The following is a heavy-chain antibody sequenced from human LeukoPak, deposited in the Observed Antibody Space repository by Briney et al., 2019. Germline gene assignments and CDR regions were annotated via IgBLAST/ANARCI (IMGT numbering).Heavy chain of an antibody. D-gene: IGHD2-2*01. J-gene: IGHJ3*01. CDR3: ARGASCYFNKCNSFDF. Sequence: GGSLRLSCAASGFTFNYYPLAWVRQAPGKGLAWVASISGGGGATFYGDSVKGRFTVARDNSRNTVYLEIDSLRAEDTALYYCARGASCYFNKCNSFDFWGQGTMLTVSS. V-gene: IGHV3-23*01. CDR1: GFTFNYYP. CDR2: ISGGGGAT.